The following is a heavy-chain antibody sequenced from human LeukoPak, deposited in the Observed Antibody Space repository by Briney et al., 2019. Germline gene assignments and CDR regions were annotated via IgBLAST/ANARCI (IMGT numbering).Heavy chain of an antibody. J-gene: IGHJ4*02. D-gene: IGHD3-22*01. V-gene: IGHV5-51*01. CDR1: GYNFNTYW. CDR3: ARDQYYDSSGHFDY. Sequence: GESLKISCKGSGYNFNTYWIGWVRQMPGKGLEWMGIIYPGDSDTRYSPSFQGQVTISADKSISTAYLQWSSLKASDTAVYYCARDQYYDSSGHFDYWGQGTLVTVSS. CDR2: IYPGDSDT.